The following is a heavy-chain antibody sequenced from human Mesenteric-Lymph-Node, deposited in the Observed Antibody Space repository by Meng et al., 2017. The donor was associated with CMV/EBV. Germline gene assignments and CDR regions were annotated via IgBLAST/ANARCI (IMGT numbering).Heavy chain of an antibody. CDR3: ARVEAAAGTWWFDP. J-gene: IGHJ5*02. V-gene: IGHV4-61*08. Sequence: SETLSLTCTVSGGSISSGGYYWSWIRQPPGKGLEWIGYIYYSGSTNYNPSLKSRVTISVDTSKNQFSLKLSSVTAADTAVYYCARVEAAAGTWWFDPWGQGTLVTVSS. D-gene: IGHD6-13*01. CDR2: IYYSGST. CDR1: GGSISSGGYY.